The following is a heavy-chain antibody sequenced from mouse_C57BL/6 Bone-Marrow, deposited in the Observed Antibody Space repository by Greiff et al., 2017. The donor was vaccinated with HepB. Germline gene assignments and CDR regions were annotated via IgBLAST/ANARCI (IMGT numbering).Heavy chain of an antibody. D-gene: IGHD2-14*01. J-gene: IGHJ4*01. CDR2: IHPNSGST. CDR3: ARWEYDVDYAMDY. Sequence: VQLQQPGAELVKPGASVKLSCKASGYTFTSYWMHWVKQRPGQGLEWIGMIHPNSGSTNYNEKFKSKATLTVDKSSSTAYMQLSSLTSEDSAVYYCARWEYDVDYAMDYGGQGTSVTVSS. CDR1: GYTFTSYW. V-gene: IGHV1-64*01.